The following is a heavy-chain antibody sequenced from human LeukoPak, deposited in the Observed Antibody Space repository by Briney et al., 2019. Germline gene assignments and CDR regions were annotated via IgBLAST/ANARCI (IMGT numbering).Heavy chain of an antibody. CDR3: ATPHDYGSGSRLPHDAFDI. CDR1: GYTFTGYY. V-gene: IGHV1-2*02. D-gene: IGHD3-10*01. Sequence: GASVKVSCKASGYTFTGYYMNWVPQAPGQGVEWMGWINPNSGGTNYAQKFQGRVTMTEDTSTDTAYRELSSLRSEDTAVYYCATPHDYGSGSRLPHDAFDIWGQGTMVTVSS. CDR2: INPNSGGT. J-gene: IGHJ3*02.